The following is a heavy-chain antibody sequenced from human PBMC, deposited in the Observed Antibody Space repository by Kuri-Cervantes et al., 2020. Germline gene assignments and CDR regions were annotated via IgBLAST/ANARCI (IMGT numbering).Heavy chain of an antibody. Sequence: SVRVSCKASGDTFSSYAISWVRQAPGQGLEWMGGIIPIIGTANYAQKFQGRVTITADESTSTAYMELRSLRSEDTAVYYCASSRPLYCGGDCYYFDYWGQGTLVTVSS. V-gene: IGHV1-69*13. D-gene: IGHD2-21*02. J-gene: IGHJ4*02. CDR3: ASSRPLYCGGDCYYFDY. CDR2: IIPIIGTA. CDR1: GDTFSSYA.